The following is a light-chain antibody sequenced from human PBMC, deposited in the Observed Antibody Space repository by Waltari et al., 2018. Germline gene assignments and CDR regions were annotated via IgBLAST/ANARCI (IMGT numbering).Light chain of an antibody. CDR1: NYNIGSGP. CDR3: ATWDGRVNGVL. CDR2: SND. Sequence: QSVLTQAPSVSGTPGQRVTIPCSGTNYNIGSGPVNWYQQVPGMSPKPPIYSNDQRPSGVPDRFSGSKSGTSASLAISGLQSEDEADYYCATWDGRVNGVLFGGGTKVTVL. V-gene: IGLV1-44*01. J-gene: IGLJ2*01.